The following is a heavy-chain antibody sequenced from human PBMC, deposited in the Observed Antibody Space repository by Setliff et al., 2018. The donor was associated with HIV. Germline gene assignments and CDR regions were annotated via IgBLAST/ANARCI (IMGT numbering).Heavy chain of an antibody. CDR2: IYYNGST. CDR1: GGSISGYY. CDR3: ARDESTAIDAFDI. V-gene: IGHV4-59*01. D-gene: IGHD5-18*01. J-gene: IGHJ3*02. Sequence: LSLTCTVSGGSISGYYWSWIRKPPGKGLEWIGYIYYNGSTNYNPSLKSRVTISVDTSKNQFSLKLSSVTAADTAVYYCARDESTAIDAFDIWGQGTMVTVSS.